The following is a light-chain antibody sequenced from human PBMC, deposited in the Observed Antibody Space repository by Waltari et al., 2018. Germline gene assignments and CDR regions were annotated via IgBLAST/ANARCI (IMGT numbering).Light chain of an antibody. J-gene: IGKJ1*01. Sequence: DIVMTQAPDSRAVSLGERATIYCKSSPRVLYSSNNKNFLAWYQQKPGQPPKLLIYWASTRESGVPDRFSGSGSGTDFTLTISSLQAEDVAVYYCQQYYSTPWSFGQGTKVEIK. CDR1: PRVLYSSNNKNF. CDR2: WAS. V-gene: IGKV4-1*01. CDR3: QQYYSTPWS.